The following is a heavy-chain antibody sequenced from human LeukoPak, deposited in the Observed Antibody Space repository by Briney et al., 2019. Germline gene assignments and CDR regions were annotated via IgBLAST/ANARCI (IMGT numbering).Heavy chain of an antibody. Sequence: PEASVKVSCKASGGTFSSYAISWVRQAPGQGLEWMGGIIPIFGTANYAQKFQGRVTITADESTSTAYMELSSLRSEDTAVYYCARVRYYDSSGYYYFDYWGQGTLVTVSS. D-gene: IGHD3-22*01. J-gene: IGHJ4*02. V-gene: IGHV1-69*13. CDR3: ARVRYYDSSGYYYFDY. CDR1: GGTFSSYA. CDR2: IIPIFGTA.